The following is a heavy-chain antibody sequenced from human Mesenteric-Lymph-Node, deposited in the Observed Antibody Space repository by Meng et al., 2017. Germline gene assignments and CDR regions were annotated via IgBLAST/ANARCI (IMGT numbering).Heavy chain of an antibody. J-gene: IGHJ5*02. CDR2: INHSGNT. V-gene: IGHV4-34*01. D-gene: IGHD3-10*01. CDR1: GGGFNGYY. CDR3: ARGRFGDAANSYNWFDP. Sequence: QAQVQQWGAGLLQPAETRSSTCGEAGGGFNGYYWSWIRQPPGKGLEWIAEINHSGNTNYNPSLKSRVTISVDRSNNQFSLRLKSVSAADTAVYYCARGRFGDAANSYNWFDPWGQGTLVTVSS.